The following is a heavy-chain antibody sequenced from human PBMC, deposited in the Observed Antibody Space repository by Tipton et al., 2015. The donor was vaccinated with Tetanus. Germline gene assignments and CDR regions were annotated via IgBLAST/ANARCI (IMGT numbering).Heavy chain of an antibody. CDR1: GGSISSGGYY. CDR3: ARDQARKALGWNYCNN. D-gene: IGHD2-15*01. J-gene: IGHJ4*02. CDR2: IYNSGRT. Sequence: TLSLTCTVSGGSISSGGYYWSWIRQHPGKGLEWIGDIYNSGRTYYNPSLKSRVTILVDTSKNQFSLKLNSVTAGGTAVYYCARDQARKALGWNYCNNGGQGSLVTVSS. V-gene: IGHV4-31*03.